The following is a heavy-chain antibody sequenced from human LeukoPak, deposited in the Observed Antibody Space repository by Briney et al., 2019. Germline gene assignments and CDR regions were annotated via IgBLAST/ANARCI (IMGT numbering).Heavy chain of an antibody. V-gene: IGHV4-30-4*01. D-gene: IGHD6-19*01. CDR3: AREQWLARSYFFDH. CDR2: IYYSGST. J-gene: IGHJ4*02. Sequence: SQTLSLTCTVSGGSISSGDYYWSWIRQPPGKGLEWIGYIYYSGSTYYNPSLKSRVTISVDTSKNQFSLKLSSVTAADSAVYYCAREQWLARSYFFDHWGQGTLVTVSS. CDR1: GGSISSGDYY.